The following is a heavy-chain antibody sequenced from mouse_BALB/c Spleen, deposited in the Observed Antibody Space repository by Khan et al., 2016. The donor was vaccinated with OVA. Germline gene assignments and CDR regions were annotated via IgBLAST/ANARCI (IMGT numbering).Heavy chain of an antibody. Sequence: EVELVESGGGLVKPGGSLKLSCAASGFTFSDYYMYWVRQPPEKRLAWVATISDGGTYTYYPASVKGRFTITRDNAKNNLYLQMSSLKSEDTAMYYCARDPSYYGTYAYAMNYGGQGTSVTVSS. CDR2: ISDGGTYT. CDR3: ARDPSYYGTYAYAMNY. V-gene: IGHV5-4*02. CDR1: GFTFSDYY. J-gene: IGHJ4*01. D-gene: IGHD2-10*01.